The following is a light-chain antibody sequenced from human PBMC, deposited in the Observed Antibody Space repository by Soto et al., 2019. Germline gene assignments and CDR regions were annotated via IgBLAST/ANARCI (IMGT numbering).Light chain of an antibody. V-gene: IGKV3-20*01. Sequence: EIVLTQSPGTLSLSPGERATLSCRASQSVSSSYLTWYQQKPGQAPRLLIYGASSRATGIPDRFSGSGSGTDFTLIISRLEPEDFAVYYCQQDGSSPPWTFGQGTKVEVK. J-gene: IGKJ1*01. CDR2: GAS. CDR1: QSVSSSY. CDR3: QQDGSSPPWT.